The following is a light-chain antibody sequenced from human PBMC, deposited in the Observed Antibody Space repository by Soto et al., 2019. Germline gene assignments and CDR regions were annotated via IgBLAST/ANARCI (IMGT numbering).Light chain of an antibody. CDR3: CSYAGSYTFEVV. V-gene: IGLV2-11*01. Sequence: QSALTQPRSVSGSPGQSVTISCTGTSSDVGGYNYVSWYQQHPGKAPKLMIYDVSKRPSGVPDRFSGSKSGNTASLTISGVQDEDEADYYCCSYAGSYTFEVVFGGGTKLTVL. CDR1: SSDVGGYNY. CDR2: DVS. J-gene: IGLJ2*01.